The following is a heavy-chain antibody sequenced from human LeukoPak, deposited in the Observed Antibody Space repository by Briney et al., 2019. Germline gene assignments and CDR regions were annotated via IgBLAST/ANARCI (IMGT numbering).Heavy chain of an antibody. CDR2: IYYSGST. V-gene: IGHV4-59*01. CDR3: AREGGDGDGDAFDI. D-gene: IGHD4-17*01. CDR1: GGSISSYY. J-gene: IGHJ3*02. Sequence: PSETPSLTCTVSGGSISSYYWSWIRQPPGKGLEWIGYIYYSGSTNYNPSLKSRVTISVDTSKNQFSLKLSSVTAADTAVYYCAREGGDGDGDAFDIWGQGTMVTVSS.